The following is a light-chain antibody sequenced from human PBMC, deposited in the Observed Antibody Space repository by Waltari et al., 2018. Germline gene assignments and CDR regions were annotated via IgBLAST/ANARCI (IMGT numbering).Light chain of an antibody. V-gene: IGKV3-20*01. CDR1: ESITTTF. CDR2: GAS. J-gene: IGKJ5*01. Sequence: EIVLTQSPVTLSLSPGERATLSCRASESITTTFIAWYQQKPGQAPRLLIHGASIRATGISDFFSGSGSGTDFTLTISRLEPEDFAVYYCQHYGRSAITFGQGTRLDIK. CDR3: QHYGRSAIT.